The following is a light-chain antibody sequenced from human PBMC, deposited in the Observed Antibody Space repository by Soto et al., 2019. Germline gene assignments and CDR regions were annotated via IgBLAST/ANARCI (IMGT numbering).Light chain of an antibody. CDR1: QSVSNN. CDR2: DAS. J-gene: IGKJ2*01. Sequence: EIVMTQSPVTLSVSPGERATLSCRASQSVSNNLAWYQVRPGQAPRLLIYDASTRATDVPARFSGSGSGTGFTFGIRSLQSKDCAIYYGQDYKNWPPYTFGQGTKLDIK. CDR3: QDYKNWPPYT. V-gene: IGKV3-15*01.